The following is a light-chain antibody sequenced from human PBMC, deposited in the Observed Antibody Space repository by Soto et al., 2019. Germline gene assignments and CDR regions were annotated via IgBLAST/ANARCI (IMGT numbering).Light chain of an antibody. J-gene: IGKJ5*01. V-gene: IGKV1-5*01. CDR2: DAS. CDR3: QQYNSYPT. CDR1: QSISSW. Sequence: DIEMTQSPSTLCASVGARLTMTCRASQSISSWLAWYQQKPGKAPKLLIYDASSLESGVPSRFSGSGSGTEFPLTISSLQPDDFATYYCQQYNSYPTVGPGTRLEIK.